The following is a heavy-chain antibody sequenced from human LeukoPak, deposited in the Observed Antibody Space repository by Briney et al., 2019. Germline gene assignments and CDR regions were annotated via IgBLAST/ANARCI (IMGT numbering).Heavy chain of an antibody. J-gene: IGHJ5*02. CDR3: ARDRSSSSPGFDP. CDR2: IKQDGSEK. Sequence: PGGSLRLSCAASGFAFSSYWMSWVRQAPGKGLEWVANIKQDGSEKYYVDSVKGRFTISRDNAKSSLYLQMNSLRAEDTAVYYCARDRSSSSPGFDPWGQGTLVTVSS. D-gene: IGHD6-13*01. V-gene: IGHV3-7*01. CDR1: GFAFSSYW.